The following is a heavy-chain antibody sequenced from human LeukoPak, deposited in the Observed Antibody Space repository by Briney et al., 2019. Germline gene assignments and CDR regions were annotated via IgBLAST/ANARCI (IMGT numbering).Heavy chain of an antibody. D-gene: IGHD1-26*01. J-gene: IGHJ4*02. CDR1: GFTFSSYS. CDR2: ISSSTSTT. V-gene: IGHV3-48*01. CDR3: ARARAGTYYPYYFDY. Sequence: PGGSLRLSCAASGFTFSSYSINWVRQAPGKGLEWVSYISSSTSTTYYADSVKGRFTISRDNAKNSLHLQMNSLRAEDTAVYYCARARAGTYYPYYFDYWGQGTLVTVSS.